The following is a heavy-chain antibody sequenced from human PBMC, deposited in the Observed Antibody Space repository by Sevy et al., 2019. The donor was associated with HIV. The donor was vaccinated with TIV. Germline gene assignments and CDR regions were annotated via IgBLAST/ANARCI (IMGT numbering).Heavy chain of an antibody. D-gene: IGHD4-17*01. Sequence: ASVKVSCKVSGYTLTELSMHWVRQAPGKGLEWMGGFDPEDGETVYAQKFQGRVTMTGDTSTDTAYMELSSLRSEDTAVYYCATDTDYGGNSGDFWGQGTLVTVSS. CDR2: FDPEDGET. J-gene: IGHJ4*02. CDR3: ATDTDYGGNSGDF. V-gene: IGHV1-24*01. CDR1: GYTLTELS.